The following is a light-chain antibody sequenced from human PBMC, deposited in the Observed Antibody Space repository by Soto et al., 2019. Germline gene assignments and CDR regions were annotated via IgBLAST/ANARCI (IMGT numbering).Light chain of an antibody. V-gene: IGKV3-20*01. J-gene: IGKJ4*01. Sequence: EIVLTQSPGTLSLSPGERATLSCRASQSVSSSYLAWYQQKPGQSPRLLIYGASSRATGIPDRFSGRGSGTDFTLTIIRLEHEDFAVYYCQQCGSSPLTLGGGTKVEIK. CDR1: QSVSSSY. CDR3: QQCGSSPLT. CDR2: GAS.